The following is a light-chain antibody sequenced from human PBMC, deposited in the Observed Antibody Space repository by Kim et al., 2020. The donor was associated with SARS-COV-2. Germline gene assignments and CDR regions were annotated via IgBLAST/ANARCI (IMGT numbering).Light chain of an antibody. CDR1: NIGNKN. CDR2: YDR. CDR3: QVWDSSNDHYV. V-gene: IGLV3-21*04. J-gene: IGLJ1*01. Sequence: VAPGKTARITCGGDNIGNKNVHWYQQKPGQAPVLVIYYDRDRPSGIPERFSGSNSGNTATLTISRVEAGDEADYYCQVWDSSNDHYVFGTGTKVTVL.